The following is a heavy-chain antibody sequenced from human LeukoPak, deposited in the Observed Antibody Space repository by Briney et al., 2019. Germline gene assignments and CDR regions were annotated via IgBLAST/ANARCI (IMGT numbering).Heavy chain of an antibody. V-gene: IGHV4-34*01. CDR2: INHSGST. Sequence: SETLSLTCAVYGGSFSGYYWSWVRQPPGKGLEWIGEINHSGSTNYNPSLKSRVTISVDTSKNQFSLKLSSVTAADTAVYYCARGPGGSGINGYWGQGTLVTVSS. D-gene: IGHD3-10*01. J-gene: IGHJ4*02. CDR3: ARGPGGSGINGY. CDR1: GGSFSGYY.